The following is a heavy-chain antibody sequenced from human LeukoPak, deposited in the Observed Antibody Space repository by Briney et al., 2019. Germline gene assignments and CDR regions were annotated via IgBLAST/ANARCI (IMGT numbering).Heavy chain of an antibody. V-gene: IGHV1-69*13. CDR3: ARDEAAAGSKGGYWFDP. CDR1: GGTFSSYA. D-gene: IGHD6-13*01. Sequence: GASVKVSCKASGGTFSSYAISWVRQAAGQGLEWMGGIIPIFGTANYAQKFQGRVTITADESTSTAYMELSSLRSEDTAVYYCARDEAAAGSKGGYWFDPWGQGTLVTVSS. J-gene: IGHJ5*02. CDR2: IIPIFGTA.